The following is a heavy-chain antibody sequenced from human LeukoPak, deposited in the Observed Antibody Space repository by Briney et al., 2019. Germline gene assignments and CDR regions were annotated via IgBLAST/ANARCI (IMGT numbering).Heavy chain of an antibody. Sequence: SETLSLTCTVSGGSTSSSSYYWGWIRQPPGKGLEWVGSIYYSGSTYYNPSLKSRVTISVDTSKNQFSLKLSSVTAADTAVYYCARHSYPGPYYYYMDVWGKGTTVTVSS. CDR2: IYYSGST. J-gene: IGHJ6*03. CDR1: GGSTSSSSYY. V-gene: IGHV4-39*01. CDR3: ARHSYPGPYYYYMDV.